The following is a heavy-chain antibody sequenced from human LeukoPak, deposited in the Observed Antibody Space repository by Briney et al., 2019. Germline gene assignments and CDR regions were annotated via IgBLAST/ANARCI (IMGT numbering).Heavy chain of an antibody. CDR2: INPNSGGT. V-gene: IGHV1-2*02. CDR3: ARDGYYYDSSGYYPETAHDY. J-gene: IGHJ4*02. D-gene: IGHD3-22*01. Sequence: ASVKVSCKASGYTFTGYYMHWVRQAPGQGLEWMGWINPNSGGTNYAQKFQGRVTMTGDTSISTVYMELSRLRSDDTAVYYCARDGYYYDSSGYYPETAHDYWGQGTLVTVSS. CDR1: GYTFTGYY.